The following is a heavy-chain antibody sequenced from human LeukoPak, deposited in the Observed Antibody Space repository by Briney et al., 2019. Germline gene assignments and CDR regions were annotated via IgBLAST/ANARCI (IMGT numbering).Heavy chain of an antibody. CDR1: GFTFSSYG. J-gene: IGHJ4*02. V-gene: IGHV3-33*01. D-gene: IGHD3-22*01. CDR3: ARAAYDNSGYLTL. Sequence: PGGSPRLSCVASGFTFSSYGMHWVRQAPGKGLEWVAVIWYDGTNKYYADSVKGRFTISKDSSKNTLYLQMNSLRAEDTAVYYCARAAYDNSGYLTLWGQGTLVTVSS. CDR2: IWYDGTNK.